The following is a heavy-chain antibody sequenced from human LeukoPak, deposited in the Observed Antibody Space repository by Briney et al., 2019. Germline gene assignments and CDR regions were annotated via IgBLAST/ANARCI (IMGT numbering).Heavy chain of an antibody. CDR3: VRDKIVGATKNDY. CDR1: GFTFSNYW. D-gene: IGHD1-26*01. Sequence: PGGSLRLSCAASGFTFSNYWMSWVRQAPGKGPEWVANMKQDGGEIYYVDSVRGRFTISRDNAQNSLYLHMNSLRAEDMAVYYCVRDKIVGATKNDYWGQGILVTVSS. CDR2: MKQDGGEI. J-gene: IGHJ4*02. V-gene: IGHV3-7*03.